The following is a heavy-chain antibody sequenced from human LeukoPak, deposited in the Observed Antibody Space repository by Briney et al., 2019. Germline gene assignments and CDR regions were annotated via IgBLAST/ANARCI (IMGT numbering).Heavy chain of an antibody. CDR3: ARDSSGVEGELCYFDY. J-gene: IGHJ4*02. CDR2: INPSGGST. CDR1: GYTFTSYY. Sequence: ASVKVACKASGYTFTSYYMHWVRQAPGQGLEWMGIINPSGGSTSYAQKLQGRVTMTRDTSTSTVYMELSSLRSEDTAVYYCARDSSGVEGELCYFDYWGQGTLVTVSS. V-gene: IGHV1-46*01. D-gene: IGHD2-8*02.